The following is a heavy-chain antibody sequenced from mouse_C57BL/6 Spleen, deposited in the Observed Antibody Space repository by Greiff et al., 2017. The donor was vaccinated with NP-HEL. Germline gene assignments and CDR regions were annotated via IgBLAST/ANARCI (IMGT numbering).Heavy chain of an antibody. CDR1: GFNIKDYY. Sequence: VQLQQSGAELVRPGASVKLSCTASGFNIKDYYMHWVKQRPEKVLEWIGRIDPEDGDTEYAPKFQGKATRTADTSANTAYLQLSSLTSEDTAVYYCTTYGSTYWYFDVWGTGTTVTVSS. CDR3: TTYGSTYWYFDV. V-gene: IGHV14-1*01. CDR2: IDPEDGDT. J-gene: IGHJ1*03. D-gene: IGHD1-1*01.